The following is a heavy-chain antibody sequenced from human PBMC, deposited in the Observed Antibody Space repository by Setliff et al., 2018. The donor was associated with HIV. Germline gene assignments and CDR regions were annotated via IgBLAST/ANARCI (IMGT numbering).Heavy chain of an antibody. D-gene: IGHD3-10*01. Sequence: SETLSLTCTVSGGTISGGGYSWNWIRQHPGKGLEWIGYIHYSGSTDYNPSLKSRSSISINKSKKQFFLRLNSVAAADTAVYYCARGTGAQFGDYFDYWGQGTLVTVSS. CDR1: GGTISGGGYS. J-gene: IGHJ4*02. V-gene: IGHV4-31*03. CDR3: ARGTGAQFGDYFDY. CDR2: IHYSGST.